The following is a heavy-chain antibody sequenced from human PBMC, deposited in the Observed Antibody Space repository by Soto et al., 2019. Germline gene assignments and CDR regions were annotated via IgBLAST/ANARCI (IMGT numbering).Heavy chain of an antibody. CDR3: ASTGRNYYYGMDV. Sequence: PSETLSLTCTVSGGSISSYYWSWIRQPPGKGLEWIGYIYYSGSTNYNPSLKSRVTISVDTSKNQLSLKLSSVTAADTAVYYCASTGRNYYYGMDVWGQGTTGTV. V-gene: IGHV4-59*01. CDR1: GGSISSYY. J-gene: IGHJ6*02. CDR2: IYYSGST. D-gene: IGHD1-26*01.